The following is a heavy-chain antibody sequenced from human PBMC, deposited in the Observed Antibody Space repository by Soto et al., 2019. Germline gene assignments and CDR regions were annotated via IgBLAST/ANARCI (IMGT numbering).Heavy chain of an antibody. CDR1: GYILTKLS. CDR2: FDPEDGEK. J-gene: IGHJ6*02. CDR3: ATSSPANYYYGVDV. Sequence: QVQLVQSGAEVKKPGASVKVSCKVSGYILTKLSMHWVRQAPGKGLEWMGGFDPEDGEKVYAQKFQGRVTMTEDRSTDSAFLELSNSISEDTAVYYCATSSPANYYYGVDVWGQGTTVPVS. V-gene: IGHV1-24*01. D-gene: IGHD2-2*01.